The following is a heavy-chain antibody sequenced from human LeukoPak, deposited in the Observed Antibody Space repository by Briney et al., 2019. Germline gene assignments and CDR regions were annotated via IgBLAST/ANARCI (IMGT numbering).Heavy chain of an antibody. Sequence: PSETLSLTCAVYGGSFSGYYWSWIRQPPGKGLEWIGEINHSGSTNYNPSLKSRVTISVDTSKNQFSLKLSSVTAADTAVYYCARAGYYGSGTSRINWFDPWGQGTLVAVSS. CDR3: ARAGYYGSGTSRINWFDP. D-gene: IGHD3-10*01. J-gene: IGHJ5*02. CDR1: GGSFSGYY. CDR2: INHSGST. V-gene: IGHV4-34*01.